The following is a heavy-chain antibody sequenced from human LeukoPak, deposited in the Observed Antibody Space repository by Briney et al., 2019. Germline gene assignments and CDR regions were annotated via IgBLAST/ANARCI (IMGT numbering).Heavy chain of an antibody. V-gene: IGHV3-33*01. D-gene: IGHD2-15*01. Sequence: PGTSLRLSCAASGFTFSAYVMHWVRQAPGKGLEWVAILWYDGSNEYYADSVKGRFTMSRDNSKNTLHLQMNSLRAEDTAVYYCARVRADSGGHDIDYWGQGTLVTVSS. CDR3: ARVRADSGGHDIDY. CDR2: LWYDGSNE. J-gene: IGHJ4*02. CDR1: GFTFSAYV.